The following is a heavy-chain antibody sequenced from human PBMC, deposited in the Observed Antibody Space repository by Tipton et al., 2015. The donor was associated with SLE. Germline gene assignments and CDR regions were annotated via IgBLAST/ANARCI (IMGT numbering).Heavy chain of an antibody. V-gene: IGHV4-39*07. J-gene: IGHJ4*02. CDR3: ASRRGSWVDY. CDR1: GFSMSSSSYY. CDR2: ISYSGST. D-gene: IGHD1-26*01. Sequence: TLSLTCSVSGFSMSSSSYYWAWIRQPPGKGLEWIGSISYSGSTYYNPSLKSRVTISVDTSKNQFSLKLSSVTAADTAVYYCASRRGSWVDYWGQGTLVTVSS.